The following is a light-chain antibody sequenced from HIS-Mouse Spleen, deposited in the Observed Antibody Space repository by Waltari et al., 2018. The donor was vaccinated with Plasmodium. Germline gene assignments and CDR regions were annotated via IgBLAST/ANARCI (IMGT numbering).Light chain of an antibody. CDR3: CSYAGSSTYV. Sequence: QSALTQPASVSGSPGQSITISCTGTSSDVGSYNLVSWYQQHPGKAPKLRIYEGSKWPSGVSNRFSGSKAGNTASLTISGLQAEDEADYYCCSYAGSSTYVFGTGTKVTVL. J-gene: IGLJ1*01. CDR1: SSDVGSYNL. CDR2: EGS. V-gene: IGLV2-23*01.